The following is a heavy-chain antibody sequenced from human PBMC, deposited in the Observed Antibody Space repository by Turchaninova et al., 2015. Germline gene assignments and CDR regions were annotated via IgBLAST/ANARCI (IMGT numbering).Heavy chain of an antibody. J-gene: IGHJ4*01. CDR2: IWYDGSXX. V-gene: IGHV3-33*01. CDR1: GFTFSGYG. Sequence: QVQLVESGGGVVQPGTSLRLSCAASGFTFSGYGMHWVRQATGKGLGWVELIWYDGSXXXYAXXXKGXXTITXDNAKXXLYXXXNSLRAEXXXVYYCARDTXTYYXXSWGXGTLVXVSS. D-gene: IGHD2-21*01. CDR3: ARDTXTYYXXS.